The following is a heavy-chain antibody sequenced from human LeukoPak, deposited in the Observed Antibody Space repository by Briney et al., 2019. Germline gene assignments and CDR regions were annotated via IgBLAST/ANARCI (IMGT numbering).Heavy chain of an antibody. CDR3: ARDFAGDRRHWYFDL. Sequence: SETLSLTCTVSGGSISSYYWSWIRQPAGKGLEWIGRIYTSGSTNYNPSLKSRVTISVDTSKNQFSLKPSSVTAADTAVYYCARDFAGDRRHWYFDLWGRGTLVTVSS. CDR1: GGSISSYY. J-gene: IGHJ2*01. D-gene: IGHD7-27*01. V-gene: IGHV4-4*07. CDR2: IYTSGST.